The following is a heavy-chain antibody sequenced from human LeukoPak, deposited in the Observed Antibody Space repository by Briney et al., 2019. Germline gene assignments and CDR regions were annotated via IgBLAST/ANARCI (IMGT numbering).Heavy chain of an antibody. CDR3: AKARVTSQPLFDY. Sequence: GRSLRLSCAASGFTFDDYAMHWVRQAPGKGLEWVSGIIWNSGSIGYADSVKGRFTISRDNAKNSLYLQMNSLRAEDTALYYCAKARVTSQPLFDYWGQGTLVTVSS. CDR2: IIWNSGSI. D-gene: IGHD2-2*01. J-gene: IGHJ4*02. CDR1: GFTFDDYA. V-gene: IGHV3-9*01.